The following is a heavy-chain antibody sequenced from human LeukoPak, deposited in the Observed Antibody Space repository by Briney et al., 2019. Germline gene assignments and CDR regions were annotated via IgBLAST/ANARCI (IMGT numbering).Heavy chain of an antibody. V-gene: IGHV4-61*02. CDR1: GGSISSGSYY. D-gene: IGHD4-23*01. Sequence: SETLSLTCTVSGGSISSGSYYWSWIRQPAGKGLEWIGRIYTSGSTNYNPSLKSRVTISVDTSKNQFSLKLSSVTAADTAVYYCARADGGLSFDYWGQGTLVTVSS. CDR3: ARADGGLSFDY. J-gene: IGHJ4*02. CDR2: IYTSGST.